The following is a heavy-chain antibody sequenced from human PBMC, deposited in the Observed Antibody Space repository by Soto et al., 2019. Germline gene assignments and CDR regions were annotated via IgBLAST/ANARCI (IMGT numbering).Heavy chain of an antibody. V-gene: IGHV4-59*01. J-gene: IGHJ5*02. Sequence: SETLSLTCTVSGGSISSYYWSWIRQPPGKGLEWIGYIYYSGSTNYNPSLKSRVTISVDTSKNQFSLKLSSVTAADTAVYYCARDYYDSSGSPFTNWFDPWGQGTLVTVSS. D-gene: IGHD3-22*01. CDR1: GGSISSYY. CDR3: ARDYYDSSGSPFTNWFDP. CDR2: IYYSGST.